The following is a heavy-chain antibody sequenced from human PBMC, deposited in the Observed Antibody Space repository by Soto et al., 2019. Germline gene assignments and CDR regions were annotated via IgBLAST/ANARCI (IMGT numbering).Heavy chain of an antibody. CDR1: GFTFSRHA. V-gene: IGHV3-23*01. CDR3: AKVSSSWYAGFFDL. J-gene: IGHJ4*02. D-gene: IGHD6-13*01. CDR2: LSDSGGSI. Sequence: EVQLLESGGGLVQPGGSLRLSCTASGFTFSRHAMTWVRQAPGKGLEWVSGLSDSGGSIYYADSVKGRFTISRDNSRNKLYLQMNTLRAEDTAIYYCAKVSSSWYAGFFDLWGQGTLVTVSS.